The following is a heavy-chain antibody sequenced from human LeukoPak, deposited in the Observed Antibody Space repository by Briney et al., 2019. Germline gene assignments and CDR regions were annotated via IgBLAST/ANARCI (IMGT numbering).Heavy chain of an antibody. Sequence: PGGSLRLSCAASGFTFSSYGMHWVRQAPGKGLEWVAVISYDGSNKYYADSVKGRFTISRDNSKNTLYLQMNSLRAEDTAVYYCAKDFAWYWGRGTLVTVSS. CDR1: GFTFSSYG. D-gene: IGHD3-3*01. CDR3: AKDFAWY. V-gene: IGHV3-30*18. CDR2: ISYDGSNK. J-gene: IGHJ4*02.